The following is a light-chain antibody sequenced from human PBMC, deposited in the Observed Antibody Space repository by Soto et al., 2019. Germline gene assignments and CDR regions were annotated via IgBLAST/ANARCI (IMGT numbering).Light chain of an antibody. CDR1: QSVDRN. CDR2: DAF. J-gene: IGKJ1*01. V-gene: IGKV3-11*01. CDR3: QQRTNWHPT. Sequence: EIVLTQSPGILSLSPGERATLSCRASQSVDRNLAWYQQKPGQAPRLLIYDAFNRATGIPARFSGSGSGTAFTLTISSLDPEDFAVYFCQQRTNWHPTFGQGTKVEIK.